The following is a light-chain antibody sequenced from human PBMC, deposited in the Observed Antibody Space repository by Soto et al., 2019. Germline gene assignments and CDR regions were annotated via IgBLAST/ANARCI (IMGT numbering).Light chain of an antibody. V-gene: IGKV1-5*01. CDR2: DAS. J-gene: IGKJ3*01. CDR3: QQYNSSPFT. Sequence: DIQMTQSPSTLSASVGDRVTITCRASQSISSWLAWYQQKPGKAPKLLIYDASSLESGVPSRFSGSGSGTEFILTISSLQPDDFAPYYCQQYNSSPFTFGPGTKVDIK. CDR1: QSISSW.